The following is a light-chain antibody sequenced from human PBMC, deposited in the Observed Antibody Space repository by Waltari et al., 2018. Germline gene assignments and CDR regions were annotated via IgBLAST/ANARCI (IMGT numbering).Light chain of an antibody. CDR3: HQRSIRPPTYT. V-gene: IGKV3-11*01. Sequence: EIRLTQSPATLSLSPGDRATLSCRASQKLDSYLAWYQQQFGRAPRPRVYDASKRATGIHARFSGSGSGTDLTLTISSLEPEDSAVYYCHQRSIRPPTYTFGPGPKLAVK. J-gene: IGKJ2*01. CDR2: DAS. CDR1: QKLDSY.